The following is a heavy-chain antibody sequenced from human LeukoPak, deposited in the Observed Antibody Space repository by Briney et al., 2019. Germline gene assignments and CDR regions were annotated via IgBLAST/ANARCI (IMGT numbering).Heavy chain of an antibody. CDR3: ARDRGGSGYYSDAFDI. CDR1: GGSISSSNW. CDR2: IYHSGST. D-gene: IGHD3-22*01. V-gene: IGHV4-4*02. Sequence: PSETLSLTCAVSGGSISSSNWWGWVRQPPGKGLEWIGEIYHSGSTNYNPSLKSRVTISVDKSKNQFSLKLSSVTAADTAVYYCARDRGGSGYYSDAFDIWGQGTMVTVSS. J-gene: IGHJ3*02.